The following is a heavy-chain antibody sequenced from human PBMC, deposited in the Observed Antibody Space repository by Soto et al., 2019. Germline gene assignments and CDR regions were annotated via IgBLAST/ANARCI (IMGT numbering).Heavy chain of an antibody. Sequence: QVQLVESGGGLVEPGGSLRLSCAISGFSFSDYFMSWIRQAPGKGLEWISEISSSGGATYYSDSLKGRFTISRDNAKDIVYLEMNSLRPDDTAVDYCARTRFHYGVYWGQGAPVTVS. CDR1: GFSFSDYF. V-gene: IGHV3-11*01. D-gene: IGHD2-8*01. CDR3: ARTRFHYGVY. J-gene: IGHJ4*02. CDR2: ISSSGGAT.